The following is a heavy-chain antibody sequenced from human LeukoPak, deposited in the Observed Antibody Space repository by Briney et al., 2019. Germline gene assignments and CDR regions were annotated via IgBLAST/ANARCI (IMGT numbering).Heavy chain of an antibody. J-gene: IGHJ4*02. CDR1: GGSISSGGYY. CDR2: IYYSGST. Sequence: PSETLSLTCTVSGGSISSGGYYWSWIRQHPGKGLEWIGYIYYSGSTYYNPSLKSRVTISVDTSKNQFSLKLSSVTAADTAVYYCARGEGRWLQSRWFDYWGQGTLVTVSS. D-gene: IGHD5-24*01. CDR3: ARGEGRWLQSRWFDY. V-gene: IGHV4-31*03.